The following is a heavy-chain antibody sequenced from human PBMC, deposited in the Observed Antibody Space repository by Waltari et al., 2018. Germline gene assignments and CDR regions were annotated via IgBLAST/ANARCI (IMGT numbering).Heavy chain of an antibody. V-gene: IGHV4-34*02. CDR2: INHSGST. CDR3: ARGYCSGDSCSVYFDY. D-gene: IGHD2-15*01. Sequence: QVQLQQWGAGLLKPSETLSLTCAVYGGSFSGYYWSWIRQPPGKGLEWIGEINHSGSTNDNPSLKSRVTISVDTSKNQFSLKVNSVTAADTAVYYCARGYCSGDSCSVYFDYWGQGTLVIVSS. J-gene: IGHJ4*02. CDR1: GGSFSGYY.